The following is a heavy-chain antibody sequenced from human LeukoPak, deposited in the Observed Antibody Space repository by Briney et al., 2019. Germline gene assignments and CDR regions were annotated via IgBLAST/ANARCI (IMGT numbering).Heavy chain of an antibody. D-gene: IGHD1-26*01. CDR3: ATDLRWELQFTLDY. V-gene: IGHV3-15*05. CDR2: IKTKTDGGTT. CDR1: GFTFNNAW. Sequence: PGGSLRLSCAASGFTFNNAWMAWVRQVPGKGLGWIGRIKTKTDGGTTDYAAPVKGRFTISRDDSKNTLYLQMNSLKIDDTAVYYCATDLRWELQFTLDYWGQGTLVTVSS. J-gene: IGHJ4*02.